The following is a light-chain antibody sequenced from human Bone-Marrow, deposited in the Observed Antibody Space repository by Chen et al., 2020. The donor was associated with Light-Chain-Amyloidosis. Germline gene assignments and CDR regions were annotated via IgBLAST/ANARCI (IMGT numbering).Light chain of an antibody. CDR2: GSS. CDR1: LTISSNY. Sequence: EIVLTQPPCTLSLSPGEGANLSCRASLTISSNYLTWYQQKFGQAPRLLMYGSSSRATGIPDRLTGSGSGTDFTLTINRLEPEDCAMYYCQQYGTSPLTFGGGTKVEIK. CDR3: QQYGTSPLT. J-gene: IGKJ4*01. V-gene: IGKV3-20*01.